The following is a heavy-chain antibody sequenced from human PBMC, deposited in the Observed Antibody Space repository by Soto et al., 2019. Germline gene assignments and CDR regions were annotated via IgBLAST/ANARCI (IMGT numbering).Heavy chain of an antibody. J-gene: IGHJ4*02. CDR3: AWGYSYFDY. D-gene: IGHD2-15*01. CDR1: GYSFSDYW. V-gene: IGHV5-51*03. CDR2: IYPGDSDT. Sequence: EVQLVPSGAQVKKAGESLKISCKGSGYSFSDYWIAWVRQTPGKGLEWMGIIYPGDSDTRYSPSFQGHVSFSADKSISTAYLQWSSLRASDTAMYFCAWGYSYFDYWGQGTLVAVSS.